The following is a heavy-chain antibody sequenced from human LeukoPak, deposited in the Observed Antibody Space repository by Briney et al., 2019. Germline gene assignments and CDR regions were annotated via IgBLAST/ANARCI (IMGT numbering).Heavy chain of an antibody. V-gene: IGHV3-23*01. D-gene: IGHD2-2*01. Sequence: GGSLRLSCAASGFTFSSYAMSWVRQAPGKGLEWVSAISGSGGSTYYADSVKGRFTISRDNSKNTLYLQINSLRAEDTAVYYCAKPRGYCSSTSCYANYYYYYGMDVWGKGTTVTVSS. CDR2: ISGSGGST. J-gene: IGHJ6*04. CDR3: AKPRGYCSSTSCYANYYYYYGMDV. CDR1: GFTFSSYA.